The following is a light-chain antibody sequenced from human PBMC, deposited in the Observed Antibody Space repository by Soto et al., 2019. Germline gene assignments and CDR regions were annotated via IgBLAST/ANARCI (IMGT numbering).Light chain of an antibody. CDR2: GAS. CDR1: QSVSSN. V-gene: IGKV3-15*01. CDR3: QQYNNWPLT. J-gene: IGKJ4*01. Sequence: EIVMTQSPATLSVSRGERPTLPCRASQSVSSNLAWYQQKPGQAPRLLIYGASTRATGIPARFSGSGSGTEFTLTISSLQSEDFAVYYCQQYNNWPLTFGGGTKVDIK.